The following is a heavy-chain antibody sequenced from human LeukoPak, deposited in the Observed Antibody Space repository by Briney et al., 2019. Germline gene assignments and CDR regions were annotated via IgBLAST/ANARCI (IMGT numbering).Heavy chain of an antibody. V-gene: IGHV1-8*01. CDR1: GYTFTSYD. CDR2: MNANSGDT. J-gene: IGHJ4*02. D-gene: IGHD2-2*02. Sequence: GASVKVSCKASGYTFTSYDINWVRQATGQGLEWMGWMNANSGDTGYAQKFQGRVTMTRDTSISTAYMELSRLRSDDTAVYFCASTLYRPTGFDYWGQGTLVTVSS. CDR3: ASTLYRPTGFDY.